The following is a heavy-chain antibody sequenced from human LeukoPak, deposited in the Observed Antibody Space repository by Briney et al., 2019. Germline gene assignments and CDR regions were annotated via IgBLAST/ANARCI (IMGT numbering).Heavy chain of an antibody. J-gene: IGHJ4*02. CDR2: SSYDGSNK. CDR1: GFTLSGYV. Sequence: GGSLRLSCAASGFTLSGYVMFWVRQAPGQGLEWVAYSSYDGSNKYYADSVRGRFTISRDNSKNTLSLQVNSLRAEDTAVYYCARGRYYYGSGSSTAYYFDYWGQGTLVTVSS. CDR3: ARGRYYYGSGSSTAYYFDY. V-gene: IGHV3-30*04. D-gene: IGHD3-10*01.